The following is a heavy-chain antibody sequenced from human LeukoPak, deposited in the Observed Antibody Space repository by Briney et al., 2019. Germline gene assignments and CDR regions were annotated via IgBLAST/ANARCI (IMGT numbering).Heavy chain of an antibody. CDR3: ARVRARYYYGSGSRIDFDY. J-gene: IGHJ4*02. Sequence: GGSLRLSCAASGFTFSSYWMSWVRQAPGKGLEWVANIKQDGSEKYYVDSVKGRFTIPRDNAKNSLYLQMNSLRAEDTAVYYCARVRARYYYGSGSRIDFDYWGQGTLVTVSS. CDR2: IKQDGSEK. D-gene: IGHD3-10*01. V-gene: IGHV3-7*01. CDR1: GFTFSSYW.